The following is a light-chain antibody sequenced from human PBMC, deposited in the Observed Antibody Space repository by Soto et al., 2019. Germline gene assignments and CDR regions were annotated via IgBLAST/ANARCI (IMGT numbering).Light chain of an antibody. Sequence: QSVLTQPASVSGSPGQSITISCTGTSSDVGDYPYVSWYQQHPGKVPKLIIYEVTNRPSGVTSRFSGSKSENTASLTISGLQAEDEADYYCSSHSATNTLVFGSGTKVTVL. V-gene: IGLV2-14*01. J-gene: IGLJ1*01. CDR3: SSHSATNTLV. CDR1: SSDVGDYPY. CDR2: EVT.